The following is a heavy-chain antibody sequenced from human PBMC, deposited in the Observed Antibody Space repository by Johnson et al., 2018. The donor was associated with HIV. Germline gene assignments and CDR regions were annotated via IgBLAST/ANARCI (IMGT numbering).Heavy chain of an antibody. J-gene: IGHJ3*02. V-gene: IGHV3-30*04. CDR2: ISYDGSNK. CDR3: ATSTASDAFDI. Sequence: QVQLVESGGGVVQPGRSLSLSCAASGFTFSSYAMNWVRQAPGKGLEWVAVISYDGSNKYYTDSVKGRFTISRDNSKNTLYLQMNSLRVEDTAVYYCATSTASDAFDIWGQGTMVTVSS. D-gene: IGHD2-21*02. CDR1: GFTFSSYA.